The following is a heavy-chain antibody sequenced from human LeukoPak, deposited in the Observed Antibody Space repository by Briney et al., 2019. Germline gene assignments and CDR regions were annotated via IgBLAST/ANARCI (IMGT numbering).Heavy chain of an antibody. V-gene: IGHV3-53*01. J-gene: IGHJ6*02. CDR2: FYSGGST. Sequence: GGSLRLSCAASGFTVSSNYMSWVRQAPGKGMEWVSVFYSGGSTYYAHSVKGRFTISRDNSKNTLYLQMNSLRAEDTAVYYCAGSIRRFYYYYGMDVWGQGTTVTVSS. CDR1: GFTVSSNY. D-gene: IGHD3-3*01. CDR3: AGSIRRFYYYYGMDV.